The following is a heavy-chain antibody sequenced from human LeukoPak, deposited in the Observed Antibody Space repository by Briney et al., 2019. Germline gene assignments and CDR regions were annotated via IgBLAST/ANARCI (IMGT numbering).Heavy chain of an antibody. Sequence: GGSLRLSCAASGFTFSSYSMNWVRQAPGKGLEWVSSISSSSSYIYYADSVKGRFTISRDNAKNSLYLQMNSLRAEDTAVHYCAREVDTAMVSQDYWGQGTLVTVSS. J-gene: IGHJ4*02. CDR2: ISSSSSYI. V-gene: IGHV3-21*01. CDR1: GFTFSSYS. CDR3: AREVDTAMVSQDY. D-gene: IGHD5-18*01.